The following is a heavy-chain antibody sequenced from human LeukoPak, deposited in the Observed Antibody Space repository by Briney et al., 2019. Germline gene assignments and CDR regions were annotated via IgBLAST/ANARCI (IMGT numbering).Heavy chain of an antibody. V-gene: IGHV3-74*01. Sequence: RGSLRLSCAASGFTFSKYWMLWVCQAPGKGLESVSRINTDGTVTTYADSVKGRFTVSRDNADNTMFLQMNSVRDEDTAVYYCATKQWLAPPPDSWGQGTPVTVSS. CDR1: GFTFSKYW. D-gene: IGHD6-19*01. J-gene: IGHJ4*02. CDR3: ATKQWLAPPPDS. CDR2: INTDGTVT.